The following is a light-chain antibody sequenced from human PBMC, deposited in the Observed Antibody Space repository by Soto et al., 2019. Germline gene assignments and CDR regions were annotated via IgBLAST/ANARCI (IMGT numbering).Light chain of an antibody. V-gene: IGKV1-5*01. CDR1: QSISSW. Sequence: GDRVTITCRASQSISSWLAWYQQKPGKAPKLLIYDASSLESGVPSRFSGGGSGTDFILTISSLQPEDFAVYYCQQYDNWPITFGQGTRLEIK. CDR2: DAS. J-gene: IGKJ5*01. CDR3: QQYDNWPIT.